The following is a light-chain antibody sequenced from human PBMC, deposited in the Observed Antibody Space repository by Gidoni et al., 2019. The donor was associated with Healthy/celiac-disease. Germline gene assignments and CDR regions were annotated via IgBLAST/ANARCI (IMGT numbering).Light chain of an antibody. CDR2: GAS. J-gene: IGKJ1*01. V-gene: IGKV3-20*01. CDR1: QSVSSSY. CDR3: QQYGSAPKT. Sequence: EIVLTQSPGTLSLSPGERATLSCRASQSVSSSYFAWYQQKPGQAPRPLIYGASSRATGIPDRFSGSGSGTDFTLTISRLEPEDFAVYYCQQYGSAPKTFXQXTKVEIK.